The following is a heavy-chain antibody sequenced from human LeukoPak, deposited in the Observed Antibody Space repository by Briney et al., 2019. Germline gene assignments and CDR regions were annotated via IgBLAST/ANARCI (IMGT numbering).Heavy chain of an antibody. D-gene: IGHD3-9*01. Sequence: SETLSLTCTVTGGSNCSFFWCWIRQPPGKGLDGIGYVHSCRRNKHDYFPKSQLSISVATSKNQSSLKLRSKSVADTAMYYCERLAPGNYDILTGDPKVVFDYWGQGALVTVSS. CDR1: GGSNCSFF. CDR3: ERLAPGNYDILTGDPKVVFDY. J-gene: IGHJ4*02. CDR2: VHSCRRN. V-gene: IGHV4-59*01.